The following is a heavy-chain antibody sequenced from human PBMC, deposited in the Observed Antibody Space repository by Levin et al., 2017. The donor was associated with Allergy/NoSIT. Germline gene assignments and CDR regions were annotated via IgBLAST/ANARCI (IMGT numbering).Heavy chain of an antibody. CDR2: IYWDDDK. CDR3: AHRNNVWFGEEEYYFDY. Sequence: SGPTLVKPTQTLTLTCTFSGFSLSTSGVGVGWIRQPPGKALEWLALIYWDDDKRYSPSLKSRLTITKDTSKNQVVLTMTNMDPVDTATYYCAHRNNVWFGEEEYYFDYWGQGTLVTVSS. CDR1: GFSLSTSGVG. V-gene: IGHV2-5*02. D-gene: IGHD3-10*01. J-gene: IGHJ4*02.